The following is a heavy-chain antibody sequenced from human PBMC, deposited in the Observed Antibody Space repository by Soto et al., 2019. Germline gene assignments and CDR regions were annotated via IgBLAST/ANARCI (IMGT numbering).Heavy chain of an antibody. CDR2: INPNSGGT. CDR3: ARVGRWYDYIWGSYRYHDAFDI. Sequence: GASVKVSCKASGYTFTGYYMHWVRQAPGQGLEWMGWINPNSGGTNYAQKFQGWVAMTRDTSISTAYMELSRLRSDDTAVYYCARVGRWYDYIWGSYRYHDAFDIWGQGTMVTVSS. J-gene: IGHJ3*02. D-gene: IGHD3-16*02. V-gene: IGHV1-2*04. CDR1: GYTFTGYY.